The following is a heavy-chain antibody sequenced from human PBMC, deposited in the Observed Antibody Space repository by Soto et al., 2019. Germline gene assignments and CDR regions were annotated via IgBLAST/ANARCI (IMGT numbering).Heavy chain of an antibody. J-gene: IGHJ6*03. D-gene: IGHD4-17*01. Sequence: GGSLRLSCAASGFTFSSYWMSWVRQAPGKGLEWVANIKQDGSEKYYVDSVKGRFTISRDNAKNSLYLQMNSLRAEDTAVYYCAREVRLRSPLGYYYYMDVWGKGTTVTVSS. V-gene: IGHV3-7*01. CDR1: GFTFSSYW. CDR2: IKQDGSEK. CDR3: AREVRLRSPLGYYYYMDV.